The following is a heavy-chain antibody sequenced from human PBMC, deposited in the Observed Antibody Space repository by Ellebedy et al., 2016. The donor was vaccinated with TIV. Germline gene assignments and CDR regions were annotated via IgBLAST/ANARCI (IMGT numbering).Heavy chain of an antibody. Sequence: MPSETLSLTCTVSGGSISSFYWSWIRQPPGKGLEWLGYLYYSGNTNYNPSLKSRVTISVDTSKNQFSLKLSSVTAADTAVYYCARIQPEDWFDPWGQGTLVTVSS. CDR1: GGSISSFY. CDR2: LYYSGNT. CDR3: ARIQPEDWFDP. J-gene: IGHJ5*02. V-gene: IGHV4-59*08. D-gene: IGHD5-18*01.